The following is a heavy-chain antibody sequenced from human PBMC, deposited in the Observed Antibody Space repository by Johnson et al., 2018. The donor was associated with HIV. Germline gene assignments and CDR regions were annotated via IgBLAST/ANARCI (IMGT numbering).Heavy chain of an antibody. CDR2: NK. Sequence: NKYYADSVKRRFTISRDNSKNTLYLQMNSLRAEDTAVYYCAKAGYYVSAFDIWVQGTLVTVSS. J-gene: IGHJ3*02. CDR3: AKAGYYVSAFDI. D-gene: IGHD3-10*02. V-gene: IGHV3-30-3*02.